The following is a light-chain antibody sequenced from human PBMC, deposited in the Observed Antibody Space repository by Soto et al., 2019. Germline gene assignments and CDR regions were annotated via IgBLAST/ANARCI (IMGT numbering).Light chain of an antibody. CDR3: AAWDDSLNGGV. V-gene: IGLV1-44*01. CDR2: GDN. CDR1: TSNIGGNS. Sequence: QSVLTQPPSASGAPGQRVTISCSGSTSNIGGNSVHWYHQLPGAAPKLLIYGDNQRLSGVPDRVSGSKSGTSASLASSVLQSEDEAKYYCAAWDDSLNGGVFGGGTKLTVL. J-gene: IGLJ3*02.